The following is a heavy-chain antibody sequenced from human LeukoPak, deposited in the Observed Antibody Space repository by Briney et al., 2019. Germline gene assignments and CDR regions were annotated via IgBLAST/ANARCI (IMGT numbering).Heavy chain of an antibody. CDR2: IYYSGST. CDR1: GGSISSYY. J-gene: IGHJ6*02. Sequence: SETLSLTCTVSGGSISSYYWSWIRQPLGKGLEWIGYIYYSGSTNYNPSLKSRVTISVDTSKNQFSLKLSSVTAADTAVYYCARLRPSVYGMDVWGQGTTVTVSS. CDR3: ARLRPSVYGMDV. V-gene: IGHV4-59*08.